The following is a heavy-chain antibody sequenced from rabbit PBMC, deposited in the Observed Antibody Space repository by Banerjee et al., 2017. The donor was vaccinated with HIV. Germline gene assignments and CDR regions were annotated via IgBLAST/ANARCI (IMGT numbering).Heavy chain of an antibody. CDR3: ARDVGDL. D-gene: IGHD3-1*01. CDR2: IYTTSGTT. J-gene: IGHJ4*01. Sequence: EQLVESGGGLVQPEGSLTLTCTASEFSFSSGYYMCWVRQPPGKGLELIGCIYTTSGTTYYASWVNGRFTISRDNAQNTVFLQMTSLTAADTDTYFCARDVGDLWGQGTLVTVS. V-gene: IGHV1S45*01. CDR1: EFSFSSGYY.